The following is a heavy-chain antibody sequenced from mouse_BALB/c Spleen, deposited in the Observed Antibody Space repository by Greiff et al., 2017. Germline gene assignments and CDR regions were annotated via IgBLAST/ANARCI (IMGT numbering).Heavy chain of an antibody. J-gene: IGHJ4*01. Sequence: VQLQQSGPSLVQPSQSLSITCTVSGFSLTSYGVHWVRQSPGKGLEWLGVIWSGGSTDYNAAFISRLSISKDNSKSQVFFKMNSLQANDTAIYYCARSPMITYAMDYWGQGTSVTVSS. D-gene: IGHD2-4*01. CDR1: GFSLTSYG. V-gene: IGHV2-2*02. CDR2: IWSGGST. CDR3: ARSPMITYAMDY.